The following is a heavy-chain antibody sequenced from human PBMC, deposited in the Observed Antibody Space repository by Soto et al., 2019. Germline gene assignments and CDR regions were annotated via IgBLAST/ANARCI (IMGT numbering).Heavy chain of an antibody. CDR3: AKNGANYYDSSGYLDY. J-gene: IGHJ4*02. Sequence: SLRLSCAASGFTFSSYAMSWVRQAPGKGLEWVSAISGSGGSTYYADSVKGRFTISRDNSKNTLYLQMNSLRAEDTAVYYCAKNGANYYDSSGYLDYWGQGTLVTVSS. CDR2: ISGSGGST. D-gene: IGHD3-22*01. V-gene: IGHV3-23*01. CDR1: GFTFSSYA.